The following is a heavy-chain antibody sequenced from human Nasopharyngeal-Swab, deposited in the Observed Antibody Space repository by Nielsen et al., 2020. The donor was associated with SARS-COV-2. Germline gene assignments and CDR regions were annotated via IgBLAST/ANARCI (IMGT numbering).Heavy chain of an antibody. D-gene: IGHD3-22*01. Sequence: WIRQPPGKGLEWIGSIYYSGSTYYNPPLKSRVTISVDTSKNQFSLKLSSVTAADTAVYYCVRPGYDSSGYTSYFDYWGQGTLVTVSS. J-gene: IGHJ4*02. CDR3: VRPGYDSSGYTSYFDY. V-gene: IGHV4-39*01. CDR2: IYYSGST.